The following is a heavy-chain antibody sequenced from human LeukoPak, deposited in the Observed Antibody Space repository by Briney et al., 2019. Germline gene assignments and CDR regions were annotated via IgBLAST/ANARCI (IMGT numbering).Heavy chain of an antibody. V-gene: IGHV3-21*04. D-gene: IGHD3-10*01. CDR1: GFTLSYYN. J-gene: IGHJ3*02. CDR3: ARDKSLIYYGDTFDI. Sequence: PGGSLRLSCAASGFTLSYYNMNWVRQAPGKGLEWVAAISSSSRSIYYADSVKGRFTISRDNAKNSLYLQMNSLRAEDTALYYCARDKSLIYYGDTFDIWGQGTLVTVSS. CDR2: ISSSSRSI.